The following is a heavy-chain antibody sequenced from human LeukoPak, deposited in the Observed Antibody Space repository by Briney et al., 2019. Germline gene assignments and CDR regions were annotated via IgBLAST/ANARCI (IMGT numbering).Heavy chain of an antibody. Sequence: SETLSLTCTVSGYSISSGYYWGWIRQPPGKGLVWIGSFYHSGSTFYNPSLKSRVTMSVDTSKNQFSLELNSVTAADTAVYYCARALGANWFDPWGQGTLVTVSS. CDR3: ARALGANWFDP. CDR1: GYSISSGYY. D-gene: IGHD1-26*01. V-gene: IGHV4-38-2*02. J-gene: IGHJ5*02. CDR2: FYHSGST.